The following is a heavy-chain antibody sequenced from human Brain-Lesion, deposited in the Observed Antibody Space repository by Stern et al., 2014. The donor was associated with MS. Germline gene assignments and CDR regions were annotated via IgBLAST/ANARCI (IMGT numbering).Heavy chain of an antibody. Sequence: QLVQSGGGLVQPGASLRLSCAVSGFTFSNYWMPWVRQAPGKGLEWVASIESDGSEKSYVASVKGRFTISRDNAKNSLYLQMNSLRAEDTAVYYCARAVRELGTWGQGTLVTVSS. CDR1: GFTFSNYW. CDR3: ARAVRELGT. V-gene: IGHV3-7*01. CDR2: IESDGSEK. J-gene: IGHJ5*02. D-gene: IGHD1-7*01.